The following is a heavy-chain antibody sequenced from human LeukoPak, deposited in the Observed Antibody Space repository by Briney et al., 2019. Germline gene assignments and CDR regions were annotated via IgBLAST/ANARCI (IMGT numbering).Heavy chain of an antibody. V-gene: IGHV3-53*01. Sequence: GGSPRLSCTVSGLTVSSNSMSWVRQAPGKGLEWVSFIYSAANTHYSDSVKGRFTISIDNSKNTLYLQMNSLRAEDTAVYYCARRAGAYTHPYDYWGQGTLVTVSS. CDR1: GLTVSSNS. CDR2: IYSAANT. D-gene: IGHD3-16*01. CDR3: ARRAGAYTHPYDY. J-gene: IGHJ4*02.